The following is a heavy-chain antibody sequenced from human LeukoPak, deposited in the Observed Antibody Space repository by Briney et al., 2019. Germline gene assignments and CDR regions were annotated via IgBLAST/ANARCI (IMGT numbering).Heavy chain of an antibody. V-gene: IGHV3-21*04. CDR1: GFTFSSYS. Sequence: GGSLRLSCAASGFTFSSYSMNWVRQAPGKGLEWVSSISSSSSYIYYADSVKGRFTISRDNAKNSLYLQMNSLRAEDTAVYYCAKDFASLEVPRAFDIWGQGTMVTVSS. J-gene: IGHJ3*02. CDR2: ISSSSSYI. D-gene: IGHD2-2*01. CDR3: AKDFASLEVPRAFDI.